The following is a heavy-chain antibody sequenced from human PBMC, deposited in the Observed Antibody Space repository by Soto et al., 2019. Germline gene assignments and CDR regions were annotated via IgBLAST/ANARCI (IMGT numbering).Heavy chain of an antibody. CDR1: GGSISSYY. CDR3: ARDGSIAVRGRDWFDP. Sequence: SETLSLTCTVSGGSISSYYWSWIRQPPGKGLEWIGYIYYSGSTNYNPSLKSRVTISVDTSKNQFSLKLSSVTAADTAVYYCARDGSIAVRGRDWFDPWGQGTLVTV. D-gene: IGHD6-6*01. CDR2: IYYSGST. V-gene: IGHV4-59*01. J-gene: IGHJ5*02.